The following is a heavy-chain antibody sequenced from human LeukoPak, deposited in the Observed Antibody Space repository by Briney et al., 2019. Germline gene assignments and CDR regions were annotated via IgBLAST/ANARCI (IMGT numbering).Heavy chain of an antibody. V-gene: IGHV3-7*01. D-gene: IGHD6-25*01. J-gene: IGHJ4*02. Sequence: PGGSLRLSCSASGFTFSDRWMNGVRQAPGRGREGVAIINRDGSEKHYVDSVKGRFTISRDNAKNSLYLQMNSLRAEDTAVYYCARSDRGPEYWGQGTLVTVSS. CDR2: INRDGSEK. CDR1: GFTFSDRW. CDR3: ARSDRGPEY.